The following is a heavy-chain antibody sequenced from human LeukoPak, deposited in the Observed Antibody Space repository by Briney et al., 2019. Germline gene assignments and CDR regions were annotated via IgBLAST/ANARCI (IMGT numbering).Heavy chain of an antibody. V-gene: IGHV4-4*07. J-gene: IGHJ4*01. CDR2: IYSSGST. Sequence: WETLSLTCTVSGGSISTYYWTWIRQPAGRGLEWLGRIYSSGSTNYNPSLKSRVTMSVDTSKNQFSLKLSSVTAADTAVYYCARESSCWYHDYWGHGTLVTVSS. CDR3: ARESSCWYHDY. D-gene: IGHD6-19*01. CDR1: GGSISTYY.